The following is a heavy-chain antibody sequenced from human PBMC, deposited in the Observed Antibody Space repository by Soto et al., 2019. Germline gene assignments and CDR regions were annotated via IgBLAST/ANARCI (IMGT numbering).Heavy chain of an antibody. CDR1: GVSISSSNW. D-gene: IGHD4-17*01. Sequence: ESRSITCSVSGVSISSSNWWCWVRQPPGKGLEWIGEIYHSGSTNYNPSLKSRVTISVDKSKNQFSLKLSSVTAADTAVYYCARGDYGEKFRFDYWGHGTLVTVYS. V-gene: IGHV4-4*02. CDR2: IYHSGST. CDR3: ARGDYGEKFRFDY. J-gene: IGHJ4*01.